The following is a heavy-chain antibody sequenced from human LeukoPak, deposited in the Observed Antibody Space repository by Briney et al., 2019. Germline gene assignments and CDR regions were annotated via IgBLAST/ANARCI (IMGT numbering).Heavy chain of an antibody. Sequence: SVKVSCKASGGTFSSYAISWVRQAPGQGLEWMGRIIPILGIANYAQKFQGRATITADKSTSTAYMELSSLRSEDTAVYYCARDRQWELLGGFDYWGQGTLVTVSS. V-gene: IGHV1-69*04. D-gene: IGHD1-26*01. CDR2: IIPILGIA. CDR3: ARDRQWELLGGFDY. CDR1: GGTFSSYA. J-gene: IGHJ4*02.